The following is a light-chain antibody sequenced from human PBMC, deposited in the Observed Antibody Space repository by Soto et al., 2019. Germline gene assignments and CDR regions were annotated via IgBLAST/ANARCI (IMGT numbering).Light chain of an antibody. J-gene: IGKJ4*01. Sequence: EIVMTQSPATLSVSPGERATLSCRASQSVSSNLAWYQQKPGQAPRLLISGASTRATGIPARFSGSGSGTECTLTISSLQSEDFAVYYCQQYYDWPPLTFGGGTKVEIK. V-gene: IGKV3-15*01. CDR1: QSVSSN. CDR2: GAS. CDR3: QQYYDWPPLT.